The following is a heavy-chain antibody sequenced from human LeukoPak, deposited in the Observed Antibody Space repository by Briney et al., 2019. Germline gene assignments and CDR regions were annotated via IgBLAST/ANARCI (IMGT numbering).Heavy chain of an antibody. V-gene: IGHV4-59*08. Sequence: VSXXSIXXXXXSWXXXXXXXXXEWIGYIYYSGSTNYNPSLKSRVTISVDTSKNQFSLKLSSVTAADTAVYYCASGNYGDYVDYWGQGTLVTVSS. CDR2: IYYSGST. CDR3: ASGNYGDYVDY. CDR1: XXSIXXXX. J-gene: IGHJ4*02. D-gene: IGHD4-17*01.